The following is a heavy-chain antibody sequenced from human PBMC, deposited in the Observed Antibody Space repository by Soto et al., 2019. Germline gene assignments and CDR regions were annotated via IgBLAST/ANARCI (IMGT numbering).Heavy chain of an antibody. CDR1: GGSISSYY. CDR2: IYYSGST. D-gene: IGHD3-22*01. Sequence: PSETLSLTCTVSGGSISSYYWSWIRQHPGKGLEWIGYIYYSGSTNYNPSLKSRVTISVDTSKNQFSLKLSSVTAADTAVYYCARVLDSYDRGGMDVWGQGTTVTVSS. J-gene: IGHJ6*02. CDR3: ARVLDSYDRGGMDV. V-gene: IGHV4-59*01.